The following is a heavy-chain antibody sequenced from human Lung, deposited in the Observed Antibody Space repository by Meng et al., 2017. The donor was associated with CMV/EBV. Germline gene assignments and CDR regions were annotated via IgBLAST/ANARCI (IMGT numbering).Heavy chain of an antibody. CDR3: ARGGSSSWRQGVFDY. J-gene: IGHJ4*02. CDR1: GFTLDDYG. V-gene: IGHV3-20*01. D-gene: IGHD6-13*01. Sequence: GESXKISCAASGFTLDDYGVSWVRQVPGKGLEWVSGINWNGDSTGYADSVKGRFTISRDNAKNSLYLQMNSLRAEDTALYHCARGGSSSWRQGVFDYWGQGTLVTVSS. CDR2: INWNGDST.